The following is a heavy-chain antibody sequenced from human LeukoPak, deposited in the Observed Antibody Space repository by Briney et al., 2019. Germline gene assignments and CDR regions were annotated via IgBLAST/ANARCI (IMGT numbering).Heavy chain of an antibody. CDR3: ARQKQWLASYYFDY. J-gene: IGHJ4*02. Sequence: PGGSLRLSCAASGFTVSSNYMTWVRQAPGKGLEWVSIIYAGGSTYYADSVKGRFTISRDNSKNTLYLQMNSLRTEDTAVYYCARQKQWLASYYFDYWGQGTLVTVSS. V-gene: IGHV3-66*02. CDR1: GFTVSSNY. CDR2: IYAGGST. D-gene: IGHD6-19*01.